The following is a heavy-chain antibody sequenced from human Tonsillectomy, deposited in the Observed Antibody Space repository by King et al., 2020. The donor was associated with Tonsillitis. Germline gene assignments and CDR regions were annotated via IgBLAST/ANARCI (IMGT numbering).Heavy chain of an antibody. D-gene: IGHD1-26*01. CDR3: ARYVSGSFDY. J-gene: IGHJ4*02. V-gene: IGHV4-39*01. Sequence: QLQESGPGVVKPSETLSLTCTFSVGSISSCDPYWAGIRQPPGKGLEWIGYMYYSGPRFYNPSLKSRITISGGTSENRFSLRLSSVTAADTAVYFCARYVSGSFDYWGQGALVTVSS. CDR1: VGSISSCDPY. CDR2: MYYSGPR.